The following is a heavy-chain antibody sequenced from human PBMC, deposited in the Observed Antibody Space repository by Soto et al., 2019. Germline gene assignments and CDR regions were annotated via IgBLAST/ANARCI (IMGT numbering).Heavy chain of an antibody. Sequence: QVQLVQSGAEVKKPGSSVKVSCKASGGTFSSYAISWVRQAPGQGLEWMGGIIPIFGTANYAQKFQGRVTITADESTSTAYMELSSLRSEDTAVYYCARGSMIVVAPMGGEYNWFDPWGQGTLVTVSS. CDR3: ARGSMIVVAPMGGEYNWFDP. J-gene: IGHJ5*02. CDR1: GGTFSSYA. D-gene: IGHD3-22*01. CDR2: IIPIFGTA. V-gene: IGHV1-69*01.